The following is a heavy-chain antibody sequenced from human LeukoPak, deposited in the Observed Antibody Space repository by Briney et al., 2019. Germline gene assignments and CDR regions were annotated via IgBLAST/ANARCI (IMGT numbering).Heavy chain of an antibody. J-gene: IGHJ4*02. D-gene: IGHD1-1*01. Sequence: ASVKVSCKASGYTFSSYGFSWVRQAPGQGLEWMGWINAYNGNTNYAQNLQGRVTMTTDTSTSTAYMELRSLRSDDTAVYYCARRQCTTLNFHYWGQGTLVTVSS. V-gene: IGHV1-18*01. CDR3: ARRQCTTLNFHY. CDR2: INAYNGNT. CDR1: GYTFSSYG.